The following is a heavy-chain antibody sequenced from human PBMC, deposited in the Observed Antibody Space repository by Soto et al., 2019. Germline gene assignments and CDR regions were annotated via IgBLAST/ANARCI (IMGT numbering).Heavy chain of an antibody. V-gene: IGHV3-23*01. CDR2: LGTSGNT. J-gene: IGHJ4*02. CDR3: AKRAVAAAARYFDY. Sequence: EVQLLESGGGLVQPGGSLRLSCSASGFTFSGYAMAWVRQAPGKGLEWVSTLGTSGNTYYADSVKGRFTISRDNSKNTLDLQMYTLRAEDTAVYYCAKRAVAAAARYFDYWGQGTLVTVSS. CDR1: GFTFSGYA. D-gene: IGHD2-15*01.